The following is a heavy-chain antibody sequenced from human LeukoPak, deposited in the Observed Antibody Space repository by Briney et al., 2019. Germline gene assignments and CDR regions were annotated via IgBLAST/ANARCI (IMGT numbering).Heavy chain of an antibody. V-gene: IGHV3-30-3*01. J-gene: IGHJ4*02. Sequence: GGSLRLSCAASGFTFSSYAMHWVRQAPGKGLEWVAVISYDGSNKYYADSVKGRFTISRDNSKNTLYLQMNSLRAEDTAVYYCVGIAAAGTRNYWGQGTLVTVSS. CDR2: ISYDGSNK. CDR3: VGIAAAGTRNY. D-gene: IGHD6-13*01. CDR1: GFTFSSYA.